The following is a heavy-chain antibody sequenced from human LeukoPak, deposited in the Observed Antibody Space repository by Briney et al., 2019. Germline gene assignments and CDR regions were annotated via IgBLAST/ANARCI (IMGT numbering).Heavy chain of an antibody. Sequence: SETLSLTCAVYGGSFSGYNWSWIRQPPGKGLEWIGEINHSGSTNYNPSLKSRVTISVDTSKNQFSLKLSSVTAADTAVYYCARGYVLLWFGGVTTWGQGTLVTVSS. D-gene: IGHD3-10*01. CDR1: GGSFSGYN. J-gene: IGHJ4*02. CDR2: INHSGST. CDR3: ARGYVLLWFGGVTT. V-gene: IGHV4-34*01.